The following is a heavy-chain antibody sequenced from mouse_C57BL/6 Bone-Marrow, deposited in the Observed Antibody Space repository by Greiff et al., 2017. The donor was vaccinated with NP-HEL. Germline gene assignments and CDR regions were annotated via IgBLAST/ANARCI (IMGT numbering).Heavy chain of an antibody. J-gene: IGHJ4*01. CDR3: ARDYDGGRGYAIDY. CDR1: GFTFSDYY. Sequence: EVMLVESEGGLVQPGSSMKLSCTASGFTFSDYYMAWVRQVPEKGLEWVANINYDGSSTYYLDSLKSRFIISRDNAKNILYLQMSSLKSEDTATYYCARDYDGGRGYAIDYWGQGTSVTVSS. CDR2: INYDGSST. D-gene: IGHD2-12*01. V-gene: IGHV5-16*01.